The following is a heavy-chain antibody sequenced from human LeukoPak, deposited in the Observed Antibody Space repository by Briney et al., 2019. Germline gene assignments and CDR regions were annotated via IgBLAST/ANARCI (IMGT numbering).Heavy chain of an antibody. J-gene: IGHJ6*02. V-gene: IGHV3-23*01. CDR1: GFTFSTYA. D-gene: IGHD3-9*01. CDR2: ISGGIITT. CDR3: AKMTGLKLTNYGMDV. Sequence: GGSLTLSCAASGFTFSTYAMSWVRQAPGKGLEWVSAISGGIITTYYTDSVKGRFTISGDNSKHTLDLQMDSLRVDDTAVYYRAKMTGLKLTNYGMDVWGQGTTVTVSS.